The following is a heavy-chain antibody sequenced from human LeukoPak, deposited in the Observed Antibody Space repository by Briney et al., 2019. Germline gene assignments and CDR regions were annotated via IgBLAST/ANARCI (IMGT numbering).Heavy chain of an antibody. D-gene: IGHD2-21*01. J-gene: IGHJ5*02. CDR2: IYYSGST. CDR1: GGSISSGGYY. V-gene: IGHV4-31*03. Sequence: SQTLSLTCTVSGGSISSGGYYWSWIRQHPGKGLEWIGYIYYSGSTYYNPSLKSRVTISVDTSKNQFSLKLSSATAADTAVYYCARVRYSSFDPWGQGTLVTVSS. CDR3: ARVRYSSFDP.